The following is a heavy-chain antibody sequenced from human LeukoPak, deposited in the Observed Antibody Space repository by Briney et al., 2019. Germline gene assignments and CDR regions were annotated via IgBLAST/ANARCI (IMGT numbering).Heavy chain of an antibody. J-gene: IGHJ4*02. CDR1: GFTFSSYS. V-gene: IGHV3-21*01. CDR2: ISSSSSYI. CDR3: ARGRPHGNDY. D-gene: IGHD4-23*01. Sequence: GGSLRLSCAASGFTFSSYSMNWVRQAPGKGLEWVSSISSSSSYIYYADSVKGRFSISRDNAKNTLYLQMNSLRVEDTAVYYCARGRPHGNDYWGQGTLVTVSS.